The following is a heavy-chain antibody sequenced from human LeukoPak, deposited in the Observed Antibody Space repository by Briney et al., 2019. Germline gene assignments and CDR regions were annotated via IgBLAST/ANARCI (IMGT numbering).Heavy chain of an antibody. V-gene: IGHV3-30*01. J-gene: IGHJ4*02. CDR2: ISYDGSNE. CDR1: GFTLSSYA. Sequence: PGGSPRLSCAASGFTLSSYAMHWVRQAPGKGLEWGAIISYDGSNEHYADSVKGRFTISRDNSKNTLYLQMNSLRAEDTAIYYCTRGRGSYSLDYWGRGTLVTVSS. CDR3: TRGRGSYSLDY. D-gene: IGHD1-26*01.